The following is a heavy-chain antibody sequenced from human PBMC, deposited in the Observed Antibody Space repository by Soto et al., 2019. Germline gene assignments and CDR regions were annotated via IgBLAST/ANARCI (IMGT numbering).Heavy chain of an antibody. V-gene: IGHV2-70*01. CDR3: ARMRLGGGYYYHFDF. CDR2: IDWDYDK. CDR1: GFSLSTSGMC. D-gene: IGHD3-22*01. Sequence: SGPTLVNPTQTLTLTCTFSGFSLSTSGMCVSWIRQPPGKALEWLALIDWDYDKYYSTSLKTRLTISKDTSKKQVVLTMTNMDPVDTATYYCARMRLGGGYYYHFDFWGQGAPVTVSS. J-gene: IGHJ4*02.